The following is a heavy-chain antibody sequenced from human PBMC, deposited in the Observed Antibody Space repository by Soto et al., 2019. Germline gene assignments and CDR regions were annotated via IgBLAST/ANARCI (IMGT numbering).Heavy chain of an antibody. D-gene: IGHD3-22*01. Sequence: QVQLVQSGAEEKKPGASVKVSCKASGYTFTSYAMHWVRQAPGQRLEWMGWINAGNGNTKYSQKFQGRVTITRDTSASTAYMALSSLRSEDTAVYCCARGLVDSSGYFYFWGQGTLVTVSS. CDR3: ARGLVDSSGYFYF. CDR1: GYTFTSYA. J-gene: IGHJ4*02. V-gene: IGHV1-3*05. CDR2: INAGNGNT.